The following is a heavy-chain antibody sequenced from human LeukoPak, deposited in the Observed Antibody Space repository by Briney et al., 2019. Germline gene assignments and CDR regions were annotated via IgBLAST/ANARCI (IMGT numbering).Heavy chain of an antibody. D-gene: IGHD3-10*01. CDR1: GFTFSSYW. CDR3: STDWMGINMGREVIGDC. J-gene: IGHJ4*02. V-gene: IGHV3-15*01. CDR2: ITSKAGGGTT. Sequence: KTGGSLRLSCAASGFTFSSYWMSWVRQAPGKGLEWIGRITSKAGGGTTDYAAHVKGRFTISRDDSENTLYLQMNSLETEDTAVYYCSTDWMGINMGREVIGDCWGQGTLVTVSS.